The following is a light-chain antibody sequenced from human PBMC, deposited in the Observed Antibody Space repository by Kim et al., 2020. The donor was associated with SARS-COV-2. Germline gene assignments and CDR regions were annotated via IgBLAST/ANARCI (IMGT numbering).Light chain of an antibody. CDR2: DDC. Sequence: AALPDSVGDRVTITCRATENVTRGLAWYQQKPGRAPKLLIYDDCTLDRGVPSRFRGSGSGTEFTLTINSLQPDDFASYYCQHRQTFGQGTKVDIK. J-gene: IGKJ1*01. V-gene: IGKV1-5*01. CDR3: QHRQT. CDR1: ENVTRG.